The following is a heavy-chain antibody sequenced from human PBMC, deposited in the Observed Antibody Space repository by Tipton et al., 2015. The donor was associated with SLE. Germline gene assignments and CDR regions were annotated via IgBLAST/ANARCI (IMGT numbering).Heavy chain of an antibody. Sequence: TLSLTCAVYGGSFSGYYWSWIRQPPGKGLEWIGEINHSGSTNYNPSLKSRVTISVGTSKNQFSLKLSSVTAADTAVYYCARGEDSSGWYEGTFWGQGTLVTVSS. CDR3: ARGEDSSGWYEGTF. CDR2: INHSGST. D-gene: IGHD6-19*01. J-gene: IGHJ4*02. CDR1: GGSFSGYY. V-gene: IGHV4-34*01.